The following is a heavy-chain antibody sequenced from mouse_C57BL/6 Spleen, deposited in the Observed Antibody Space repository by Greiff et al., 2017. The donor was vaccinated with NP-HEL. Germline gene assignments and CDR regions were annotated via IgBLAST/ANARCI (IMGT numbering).Heavy chain of an antibody. J-gene: IGHJ1*03. CDR2: INYDGSST. V-gene: IGHV5-16*01. CDR1: GFTFSDYY. Sequence: EVKVVESEGGLVQPGSSMKLSCTASGFTFSDYYMAWVRQVPEKGLEWVANINYDGSSTYYLDSLKSRFIISRDNAKNILYLQMSSLKSEDTATYYCARGGYDGWYFDVWGTGTTVTVSS. D-gene: IGHD2-2*01. CDR3: ARGGYDGWYFDV.